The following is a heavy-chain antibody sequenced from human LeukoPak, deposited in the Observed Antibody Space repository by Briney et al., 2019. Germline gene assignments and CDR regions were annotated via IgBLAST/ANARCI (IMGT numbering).Heavy chain of an antibody. CDR2: IWYDGSNK. CDR1: VFTFSSYG. Sequence: PGGSLRLSCAASVFTFSSYGMHWVRQAPGKGLEWVAVIWYDGSNKYYADSVKGRFTISRDNSKNTLYLQMNSLRAEDTAVYYCSRDRAAAGTWEDYWGQGTLVTVSS. D-gene: IGHD6-13*01. V-gene: IGHV3-33*01. J-gene: IGHJ4*02. CDR3: SRDRAAAGTWEDY.